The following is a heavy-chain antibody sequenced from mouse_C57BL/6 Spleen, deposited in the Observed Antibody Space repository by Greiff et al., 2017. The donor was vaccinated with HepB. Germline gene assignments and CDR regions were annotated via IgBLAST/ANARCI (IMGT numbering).Heavy chain of an antibody. J-gene: IGHJ2*01. CDR1: GYAFSSSW. D-gene: IGHD2-3*01. Sequence: LQESGPELVKPGASVKISCKASGYAFSSSWMNWVKQRPGKGLEWIGRIYPGDGDTNYNGKFKGKATLTADKSSSTAYMQLSSLTSEDSAVYFCARDDGNYLWYFDYWGQGTTLTVSS. CDR3: ARDDGNYLWYFDY. CDR2: IYPGDGDT. V-gene: IGHV1-82*01.